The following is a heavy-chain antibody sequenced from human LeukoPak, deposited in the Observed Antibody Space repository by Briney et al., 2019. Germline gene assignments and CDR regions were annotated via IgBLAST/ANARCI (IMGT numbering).Heavy chain of an antibody. J-gene: IGHJ4*02. CDR3: AKDRRGPAAGTWYFES. V-gene: IGHV3-23*01. CDR2: ITASGDTK. D-gene: IGHD6-13*01. CDR1: GFTFSSNA. Sequence: WSLRLSCAASGFTFSSNALGWVRQAPGKGLEWVSSITASGDTKYYAGSVKGRFTISRDNSKDTLYLQMNSLRAEDTAVYYCAKDRRGPAAGTWYFESWGQGNLVTVSS.